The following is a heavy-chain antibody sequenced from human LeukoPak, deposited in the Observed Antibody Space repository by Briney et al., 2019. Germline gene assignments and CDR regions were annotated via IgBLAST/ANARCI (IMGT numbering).Heavy chain of an antibody. Sequence: GGSLRLSCAASGFSFTNYAMSWVRQAPGKGLEWVSYISSSGSTIYYADSVKGRFTISRDNAKNSLYLQMNSLRAEDTAVYYCARIAARVYYFDYWGQGTLVTVSS. CDR3: ARIAARVYYFDY. J-gene: IGHJ4*02. V-gene: IGHV3-11*01. CDR1: GFSFTNYA. D-gene: IGHD6-6*01. CDR2: ISSSGSTI.